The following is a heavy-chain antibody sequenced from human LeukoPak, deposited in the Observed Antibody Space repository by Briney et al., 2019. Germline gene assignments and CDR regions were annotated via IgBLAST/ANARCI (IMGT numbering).Heavy chain of an antibody. V-gene: IGHV3-33*01. CDR2: IWYDGSNK. J-gene: IGHJ5*02. Sequence: PGRSLRLSWATSGFTFSSYGMHWVRQAPGKGLEWVAVIWYDGSNKYYADSVKGRFTISRDNSKNTLYLQMNSLRAEDTAVYYCERDMGIAAACIRSWGQGTLVTVSS. D-gene: IGHD6-13*01. CDR3: ERDMGIAAACIRS. CDR1: GFTFSSYG.